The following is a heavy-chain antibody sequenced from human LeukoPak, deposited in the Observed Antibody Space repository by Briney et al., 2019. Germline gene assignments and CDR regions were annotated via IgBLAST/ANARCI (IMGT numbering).Heavy chain of an antibody. CDR3: AKDPRIAAAGTFDY. CDR1: GGSFSGYY. CDR2: ISGSGGST. V-gene: IGHV3-23*01. J-gene: IGHJ4*02. Sequence: ETLSLSCAVYGGSFSGYYWSWIRQPPGKGLEWVSAISGSGGSTYYADSVKGRFTISRDNSKNTLYLQMNSLRAEDTAVYYCAKDPRIAAAGTFDYWGQGTLVTVSS. D-gene: IGHD6-13*01.